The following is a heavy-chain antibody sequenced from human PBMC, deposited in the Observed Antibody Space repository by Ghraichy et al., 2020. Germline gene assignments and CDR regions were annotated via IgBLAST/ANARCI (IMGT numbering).Heavy chain of an antibody. J-gene: IGHJ6*03. V-gene: IGHV4-34*01. CDR2: INHSGTT. CDR1: GGSFSGYN. CDR3: ATGSEVRRDGRNSYYHFMDV. D-gene: IGHD3-10*01. Sequence: SETLSLTCAVYGGSFSGYNWTWIRQPPGKGLEWIGEINHSGTTNYSPSLKSRINILLDTSKNQFSLRLTSVTAADTDVFYCATGSEVRRDGRNSYYHFMDVWGKGTTVSVSS.